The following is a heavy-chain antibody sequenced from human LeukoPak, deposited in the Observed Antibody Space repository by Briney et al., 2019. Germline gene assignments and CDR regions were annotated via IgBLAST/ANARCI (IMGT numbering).Heavy chain of an antibody. V-gene: IGHV4-59*08. CDR1: GGSISSYY. Sequence: SETLSLTCTVSGGSISSYYWSWIRQPPGKGLEWIGYIYYSGSTNYNPSLKSRVTISVDTSKNQFSLKLSSVTAADTAVYYCARHAGRIVVVPAAIPIYYYYYGMDVWGQGTTVTVSS. CDR2: IYYSGST. CDR3: ARHAGRIVVVPAAIPIYYYYYGMDV. J-gene: IGHJ6*02. D-gene: IGHD2-2*01.